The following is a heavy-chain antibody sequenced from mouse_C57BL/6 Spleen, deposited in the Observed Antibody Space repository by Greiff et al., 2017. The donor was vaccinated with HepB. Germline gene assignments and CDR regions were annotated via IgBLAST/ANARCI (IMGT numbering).Heavy chain of an antibody. J-gene: IGHJ2*01. D-gene: IGHD2-3*01. CDR2: INPNNGGT. V-gene: IGHV1-18*01. CDR1: GYTFTDYN. CDR3: ARRPYDGYPYFDY. Sequence: EVQLQQSGPELVKPGASVKIPCKASGYTFTDYNMDWVKQSHGKSLEWIGDINPNNGGTIYNQKFKGKATLTVDKSSSTAYMELRSLTSEDTAVYYCARRPYDGYPYFDYWGQGTTLTVSS.